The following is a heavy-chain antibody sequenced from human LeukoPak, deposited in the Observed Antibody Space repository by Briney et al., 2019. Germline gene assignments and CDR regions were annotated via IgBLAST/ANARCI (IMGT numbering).Heavy chain of an antibody. Sequence: SQTLSLTCTVSGVSISSGASDWGWLRQQPKRGLEWVVYINHSGSTYYNPSLGSRVTKTVDTSKNQFSLKLSSVTAADSAVYYCARAARQGFTMIVVPFFYFDLWGRGTLVTVSS. CDR2: INHSGST. D-gene: IGHD3-22*01. V-gene: IGHV4-31*03. CDR1: GVSISSGASD. J-gene: IGHJ2*01. CDR3: ARAARQGFTMIVVPFFYFDL.